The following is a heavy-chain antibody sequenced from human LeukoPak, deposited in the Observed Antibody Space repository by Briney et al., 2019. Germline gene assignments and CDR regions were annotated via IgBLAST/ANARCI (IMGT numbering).Heavy chain of an antibody. D-gene: IGHD2/OR15-2a*01. CDR1: GFTFSSYS. V-gene: IGHV3-21*01. CDR2: ISSRSDLK. Sequence: GGSLRLSCAASGFTFSSYSMNWVRQAPGMGLEWVSSISSRSDLKYYADSVKGRFTISRDNAKNSLFLQMNSLRAEDTAVYYCVRGDNRDYWGQGTLVTVSS. J-gene: IGHJ4*02. CDR3: VRGDNRDY.